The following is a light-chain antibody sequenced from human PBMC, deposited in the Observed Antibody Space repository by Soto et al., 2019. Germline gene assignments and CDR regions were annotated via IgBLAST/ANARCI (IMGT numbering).Light chain of an antibody. V-gene: IGKV2-30*02. CDR2: GAS. CDR1: QSLVHIGGYTF. Sequence: DIVMTQSPLSLPVTPGEPASIACRSSQSLVHIGGYTFLNWFQQRPGQSPRRLIYGASNRATGIPDRFSGSGSGTDFTLTISRLEPEDFAVYYCQQYGSSGTFGQGTKVDNK. J-gene: IGKJ1*01. CDR3: QQYGSSGT.